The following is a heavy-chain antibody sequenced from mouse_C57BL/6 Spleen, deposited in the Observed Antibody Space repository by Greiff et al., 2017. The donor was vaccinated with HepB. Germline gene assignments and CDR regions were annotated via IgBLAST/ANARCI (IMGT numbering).Heavy chain of an antibody. J-gene: IGHJ1*03. Sequence: EVKLMESGGGLVQPGGSMKLSCAASGFTFSDAWMDWVRQSPEKGLEWVAEIRNKANNHATYYAESVKGRFTISRDDSKSSVYLQMNSLRAEDTGIYYYTRCCYYGNPYWYFDVWGTGTTVTVSS. CDR1: GFTFSDAW. V-gene: IGHV6-6*01. CDR2: IRNKANNHAT. CDR3: TRCCYYGNPYWYFDV. D-gene: IGHD2-1*01.